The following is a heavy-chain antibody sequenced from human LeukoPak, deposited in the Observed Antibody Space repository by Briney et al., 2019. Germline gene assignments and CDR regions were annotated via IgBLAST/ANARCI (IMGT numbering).Heavy chain of an antibody. D-gene: IGHD6-13*01. CDR3: ARSITSSWYGDFQH. CDR1: GGSMSGYF. J-gene: IGHJ1*01. V-gene: IGHV4-59*01. CDR2: IYYSGST. Sequence: SETLSLTCTVSGGSMSGYFWSWIRQPPGKGLEWIGYIYYSGSTNYNPSLKSRVTISVDTAKNQFSLKLSSVTAADTAVYYCARSITSSWYGDFQHWGQGTLVTVSS.